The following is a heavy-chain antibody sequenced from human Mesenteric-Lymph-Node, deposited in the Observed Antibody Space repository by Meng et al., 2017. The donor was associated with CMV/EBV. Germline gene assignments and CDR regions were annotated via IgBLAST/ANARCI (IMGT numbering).Heavy chain of an antibody. CDR1: GFPFSIYA. V-gene: IGHV3-30*19. Sequence: GGSLRLSCAASGFPFSIYAMHWVRQPPGKGLEWVAFISDDGSNKYYADSVKGRFTFSRDNSKNTLYLQMNGLRVEDTAMYYCVRPVLEAWYFDYWGQGTLVTVSS. CDR2: ISDDGSNK. D-gene: IGHD1-1*01. CDR3: VRPVLEAWYFDY. J-gene: IGHJ4*02.